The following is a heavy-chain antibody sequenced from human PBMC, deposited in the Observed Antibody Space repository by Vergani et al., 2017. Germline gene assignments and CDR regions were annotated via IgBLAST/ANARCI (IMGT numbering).Heavy chain of an antibody. Sequence: EVQLVESGGGLVQPGGSLRLSCAASGFTFSSYWMSWVRQAPGKGLEWVANIKQDGSEKYYVDSVKGRFTISRDNAKNSLYLQMNSLRAEDTAVYYCAREQDSGDSPRSQKYYYYGMDVWGQGTTVTVSS. CDR2: IKQDGSEK. V-gene: IGHV3-7*01. D-gene: IGHD3-10*01. CDR1: GFTFSSYW. J-gene: IGHJ6*02. CDR3: AREQDSGDSPRSQKYYYYGMDV.